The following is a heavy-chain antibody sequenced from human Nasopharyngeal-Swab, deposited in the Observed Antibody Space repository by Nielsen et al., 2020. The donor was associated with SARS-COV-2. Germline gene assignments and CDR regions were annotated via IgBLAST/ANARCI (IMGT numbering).Heavy chain of an antibody. CDR2: INHSGST. V-gene: IGHV4-34*01. CDR1: GGSFSGYY. Sequence: SETLSLTCAVYGGSFSGYYWSWIRQPPGKGLEWIGEINHSGSTNYNPSLKSRVTISVDTSKNQFSLKLSSVTAADTAVHYCARWYYDFWSGYHSDIDYWGQGTLVTVSS. CDR3: ARWYYDFWSGYHSDIDY. D-gene: IGHD3-3*01. J-gene: IGHJ4*02.